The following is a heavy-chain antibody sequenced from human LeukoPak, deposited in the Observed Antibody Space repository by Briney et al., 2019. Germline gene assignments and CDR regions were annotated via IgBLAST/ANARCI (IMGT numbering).Heavy chain of an antibody. Sequence: GASVTVSYTASVYTFTIYGISWVRQAPGQGGAWMGWISAYKGNTNYTQKLQGRVTMTTDTSTSTAYMELRSLRSDDTAVYYCARLMTVTSFFDYWGQGTLVTVSS. CDR1: VYTFTIYG. D-gene: IGHD4-11*01. V-gene: IGHV1-18*01. CDR3: ARLMTVTSFFDY. J-gene: IGHJ4*02. CDR2: ISAYKGNT.